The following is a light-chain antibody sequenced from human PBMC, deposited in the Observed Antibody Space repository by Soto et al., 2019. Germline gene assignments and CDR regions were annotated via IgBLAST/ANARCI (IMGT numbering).Light chain of an antibody. CDR1: SSDVDGYNY. Sequence: QSALTQPRSVSGSPGQSVTISCTGASSDVDGYNYVSWYQQYPGKAPKLMIYDVSKRPSGVPDRFSGSKSGNTASLTISGLQAEDEADYYCQSYDSSLSGWVFGGGTKVTVL. V-gene: IGLV2-11*01. J-gene: IGLJ3*02. CDR3: QSYDSSLSGWV. CDR2: DVS.